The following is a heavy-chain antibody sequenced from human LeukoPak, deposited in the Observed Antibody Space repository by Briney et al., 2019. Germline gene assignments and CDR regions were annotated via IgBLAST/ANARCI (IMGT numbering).Heavy chain of an antibody. CDR2: ISGSGSRGSGIVGGNT. D-gene: IGHD2-15*01. V-gene: IGHV3-23*01. Sequence: GGSLRLSCAASGFNFKLSAMSWGRQAPGKGLEWVALISGSGSRGSGIVGGNTYYTDSVKGRFTISRDDSQNTVYLQMNSLRAEDTAVYYCAKVWRDIVVVVAATGDVGAFDIWGQGTMVTVSS. CDR1: GFNFKLSA. J-gene: IGHJ3*02. CDR3: AKVWRDIVVVVAATGDVGAFDI.